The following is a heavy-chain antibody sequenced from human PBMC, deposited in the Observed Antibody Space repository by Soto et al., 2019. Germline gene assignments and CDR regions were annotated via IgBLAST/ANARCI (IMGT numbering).Heavy chain of an antibody. D-gene: IGHD6-13*01. J-gene: IGHJ4*02. CDR2: IYYSGST. V-gene: IGHV4-31*11. CDR1: GGSISSSNW. Sequence: PSETLSLTCAVSGGSISSSNWWSWVRQHPGKGLEWIGYIYYSGSTYYNPSLKSRVTISVDTSKNQFSLKLSSVTAADTAVYYCAREGTRAAAGNFLWGQGTLVTVSS. CDR3: AREGTRAAAGNFL.